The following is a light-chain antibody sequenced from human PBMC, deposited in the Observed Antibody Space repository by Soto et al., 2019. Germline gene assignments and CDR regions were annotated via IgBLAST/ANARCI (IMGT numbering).Light chain of an antibody. CDR2: DAS. V-gene: IGKV3D-20*02. Sequence: EIVLTQSPGTLSLSQGERATLSCRASQSVSSSYLAWYQQKPGQAPRLLIYDASNRATGIPARFSGSGSGTDFTLTISSLEPEDFAVYYCQQRSNRPPGTFGQGTKVDI. CDR1: QSVSSSY. CDR3: QQRSNRPPGT. J-gene: IGKJ1*01.